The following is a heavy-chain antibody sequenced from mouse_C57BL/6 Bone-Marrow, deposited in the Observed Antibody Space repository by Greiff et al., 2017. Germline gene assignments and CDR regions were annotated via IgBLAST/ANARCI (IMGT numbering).Heavy chain of an antibody. CDR2: IYPGGGYT. J-gene: IGHJ3*01. CDR3: AREGDYGFCFAY. Sequence: QVQLKESGAELVRPGTSVKMSCKASGYTFTNYWIGWAKQRPGHGLEWIGDIYPGGGYTNYNEKFKGEATLTADKSSSTAYMQFSSLTSEDSAIYYCAREGDYGFCFAYRGQGTLVTVSA. D-gene: IGHD2-4*01. V-gene: IGHV1-63*01. CDR1: GYTFTNYW.